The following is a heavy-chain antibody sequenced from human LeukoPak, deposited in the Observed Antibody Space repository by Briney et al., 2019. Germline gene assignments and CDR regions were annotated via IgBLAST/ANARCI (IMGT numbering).Heavy chain of an antibody. CDR3: ARGKDWFDP. Sequence: PSETLSLTCTVSGDSIRSHYWSWIRQPPGKGLEWIGYIYYSGSTNYNPSLKSRVTISVDTSKNQFSLKLSSVTAADTAVYYCARGKDWFDPWGQGTLVTVSS. J-gene: IGHJ5*02. CDR1: GDSIRSHY. V-gene: IGHV4-59*11. CDR2: IYYSGST.